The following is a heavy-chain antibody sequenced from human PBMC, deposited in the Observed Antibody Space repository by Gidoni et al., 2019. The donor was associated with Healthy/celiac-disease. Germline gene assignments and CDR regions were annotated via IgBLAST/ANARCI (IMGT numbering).Heavy chain of an antibody. Sequence: QVQLQQWGAGLLKPSETLSLPCAVYGGSFSGYYWSWIRQPPGKGLEWIGEINHSGSTNYNPSLKSRVTISVDTSKNQFSLKLSSVTAADTAVYYCARGLPPHGYWGQGTLVTVSS. CDR2: INHSGST. CDR1: GGSFSGYY. V-gene: IGHV4-34*01. CDR3: ARGLPPHGY. J-gene: IGHJ4*02.